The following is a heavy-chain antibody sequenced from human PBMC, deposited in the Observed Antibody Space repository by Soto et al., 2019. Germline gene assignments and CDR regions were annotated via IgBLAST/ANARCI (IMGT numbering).Heavy chain of an antibody. CDR1: GGSISSSSYY. V-gene: IGHV4-39*01. Sequence: PSETLSLTCTVSGGSISSSSYYWGWIRQPPGKGLEWIGSIYHSGSTYYNPSLKSRVTISVDTSKNQFSLKLSSVTAADTAVYYCARHRTSMDVWGQGTTVTVSS. CDR2: IYHSGST. J-gene: IGHJ6*02. CDR3: ARHRTSMDV.